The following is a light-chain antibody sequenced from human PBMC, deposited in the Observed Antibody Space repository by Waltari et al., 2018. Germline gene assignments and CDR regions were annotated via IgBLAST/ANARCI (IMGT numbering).Light chain of an antibody. CDR1: QTVRTTY. J-gene: IGKJ4*01. V-gene: IGKV3-20*01. CDR3: QQYDISPLT. Sequence: EFVLTRSPGTLSWSPGGRATLSCRASQTVRTTYLAWYQQKPGQAPTLLIYGASSRATGIPDRFSGSGSGTDFSLTLSSLEPEDFAVYYCQQYDISPLTFGGGTKVEIK. CDR2: GAS.